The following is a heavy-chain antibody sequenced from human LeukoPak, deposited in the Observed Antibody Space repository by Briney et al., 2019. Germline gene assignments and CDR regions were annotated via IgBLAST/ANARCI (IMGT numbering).Heavy chain of an antibody. J-gene: IGHJ4*02. Sequence: GASVKVSCKAAGYSFTTFHMNWVRQAPGQGPEWMGWVNPDNGNTGFAQKFQGRVTITQNSSVTTVYMELSSLRSEDTAVYYCARDLQGDTAMVWGQGTLVTVSS. CDR2: VNPDNGNT. CDR1: GYSFTTFH. V-gene: IGHV1-8*03. D-gene: IGHD5-18*01. CDR3: ARDLQGDTAMV.